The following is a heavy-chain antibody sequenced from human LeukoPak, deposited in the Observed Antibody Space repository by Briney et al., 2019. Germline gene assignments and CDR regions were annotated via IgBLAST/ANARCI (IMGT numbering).Heavy chain of an antibody. CDR1: GFTFSDAW. V-gene: IGHV3-15*01. CDR2: IKSKTDGGTI. Sequence: GGSLRLSCAASGFTFSDAWMNWVRQAPGKGLEWVGRIKSKTDGGTIDYAAPVKGRFTISRDDSKNTLFLQMNSLRAEDTAVYYCAKAPLYSGSPYYYYMDVWGKGTTVTVSS. J-gene: IGHJ6*03. D-gene: IGHD1-26*01. CDR3: AKAPLYSGSPYYYYMDV.